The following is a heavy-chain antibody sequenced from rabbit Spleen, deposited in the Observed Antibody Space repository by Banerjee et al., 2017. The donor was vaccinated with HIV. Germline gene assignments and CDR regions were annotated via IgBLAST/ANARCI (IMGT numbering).Heavy chain of an antibody. Sequence: QERLVESGGGLVKPEGSLTLTCTASGFSFSNKVVMCWVRQAPGKGLEWIACINAVTGKAVYASWAKGRFTFSKTSSTTVTLQVTSLTVADTATYFCARDGAGGSYFALWGPGTLVTVS. CDR3: ARDGAGGSYFAL. CDR1: GFSFSNKVV. V-gene: IGHV1S45*01. J-gene: IGHJ4*01. D-gene: IGHD8-1*01. CDR2: INAVTGKA.